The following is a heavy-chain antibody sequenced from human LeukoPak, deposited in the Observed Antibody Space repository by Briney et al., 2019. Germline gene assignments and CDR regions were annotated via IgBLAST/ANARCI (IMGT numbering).Heavy chain of an antibody. D-gene: IGHD2-2*01. V-gene: IGHV3-48*01. CDR2: ISSSSSTI. J-gene: IGHJ4*02. CDR1: GFTFSSYS. CDR3: ARDSCSSTSCFDY. Sequence: GGSLRLSCAASGFTFSSYSMNWVRQAPRKGLEWVSYISSSSSTIYYADSVKGRFTISRDNAKNSLYLQMNSLRAEDTAVYYCARDSCSSTSCFDYWGQGTLVTVSS.